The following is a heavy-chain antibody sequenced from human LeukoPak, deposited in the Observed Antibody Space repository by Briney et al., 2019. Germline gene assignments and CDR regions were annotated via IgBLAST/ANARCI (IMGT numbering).Heavy chain of an antibody. D-gene: IGHD3-10*01. CDR1: GFTFSSYW. J-gene: IGHJ4*02. CDR2: IKQDGSEK. V-gene: IGHV3-7*01. Sequence: GGSVRLSCAASGFTFSSYWMSWVRQAPGKGLEWVAHIKQDGSEKYYVDSVKGRFTISRDNAKNSLYLQMNSLRAEDTAVYYCARGTPYYYGSGSYYSRNGYIDYWGQGTLVTVSS. CDR3: ARGTPYYYGSGSYYSRNGYIDY.